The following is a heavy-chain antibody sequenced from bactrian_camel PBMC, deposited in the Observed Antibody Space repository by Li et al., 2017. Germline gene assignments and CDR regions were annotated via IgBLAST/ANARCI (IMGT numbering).Heavy chain of an antibody. V-gene: IGHV3S53*01. CDR1: GYTPNNNC. CDR3: AAGLVGWRISGICTRTETAFGY. Sequence: HVQLVESGGGSVQDGGSITLTCGVSGYTPNNNCIGWFREAPGKTREGVASYGSDGRISHSDSVKGRFAISKDNAKNTLYLQMDTLKPEDTAIYYCAAGLVGWRISGICTRTETAFGYWGQGTQVTVS. CDR2: YGSDGRI. D-gene: IGHD3*01. J-gene: IGHJ6*01.